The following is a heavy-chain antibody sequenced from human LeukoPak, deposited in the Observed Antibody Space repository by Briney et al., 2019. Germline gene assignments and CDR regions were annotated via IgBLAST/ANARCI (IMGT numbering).Heavy chain of an antibody. CDR1: GFTFSSYS. J-gene: IGHJ1*01. CDR3: ARVDSGSACAS. Sequence: PGGSLRLSCAASGFTFSSYSMNWVRQAPGKGLEWVSSISSSSSYIYYADSVKGRFTISRDISKNTLYLQMGSLRPEDMAVYYCARVDSGSACASWGQGILVTVSS. V-gene: IGHV3-21*01. D-gene: IGHD6-19*01. CDR2: ISSSSSYI.